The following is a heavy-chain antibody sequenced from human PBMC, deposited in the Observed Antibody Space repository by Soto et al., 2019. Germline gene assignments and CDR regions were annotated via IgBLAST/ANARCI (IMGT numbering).Heavy chain of an antibody. CDR1: GGSISSTSW. J-gene: IGHJ4*02. CDR2: IHHSGST. CDR3: ARHSGSYFRDY. Sequence: SETLSLTCAVSGGSISSTSWWSWVRQPPGKGLEWIGEIHHSGSTNYNPSLKSRVTISVDKSKNQFSLNLNSVTAADTAVYYCARHSGSYFRDYWGQGTLVTVSS. V-gene: IGHV4-4*02. D-gene: IGHD1-26*01.